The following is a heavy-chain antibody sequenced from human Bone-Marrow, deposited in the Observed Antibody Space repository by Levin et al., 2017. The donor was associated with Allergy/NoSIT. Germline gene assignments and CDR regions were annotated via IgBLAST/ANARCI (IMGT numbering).Heavy chain of an antibody. J-gene: IGHJ3*02. V-gene: IGHV3-7*03. Sequence: GGSLRLSCAASRFSFGNFWMIWVRQAPGKGLDWVANINQDGSHKYYGDSVKDRFTISRDNAKKSLFLQMNSLRAEDTAVYYCARGRRGGAYEGDAFDIWGQGTMVTVSS. CDR3: ARGRRGGAYEGDAFDI. D-gene: IGHD4-17*01. CDR1: RFSFGNFW. CDR2: INQDGSHK.